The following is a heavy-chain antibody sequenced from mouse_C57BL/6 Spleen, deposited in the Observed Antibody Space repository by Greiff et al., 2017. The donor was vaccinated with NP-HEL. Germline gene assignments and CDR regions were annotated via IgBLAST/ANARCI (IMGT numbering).Heavy chain of an antibody. J-gene: IGHJ4*01. V-gene: IGHV5-17*01. CDR2: ISSGSSTI. Sequence: EVKLMESGGGLVKPGGSLKLSCAASGFTFSDYGMHWVRQAPEKGLEWVAYISSGSSTIYYADTVKGRFTISRDNAKNTLFLQMTSLRSEDTAMYYCARGLLEAMDYWGQGTSVTVSS. CDR1: GFTFSDYG. CDR3: ARGLLEAMDY. D-gene: IGHD2-3*01.